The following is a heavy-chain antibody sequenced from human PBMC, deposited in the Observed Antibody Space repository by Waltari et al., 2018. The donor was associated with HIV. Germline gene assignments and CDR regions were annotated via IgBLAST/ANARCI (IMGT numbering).Heavy chain of an antibody. CDR1: GGSITSYY. J-gene: IGHJ5*02. Sequence: QGELQESGPGLVKPSETLSPPCPFSGGSITSYYWSWIRQSPGLGLEWIGHIYYSGRTTYNPSLKGRVIMSLDTSKNHISLNLRSLSAADTAVYYCARDLVVAAAEGFDPWGQGILVTVSS. V-gene: IGHV4-59*01. CDR2: IYYSGRT. D-gene: IGHD2-15*01. CDR3: ARDLVVAAAEGFDP.